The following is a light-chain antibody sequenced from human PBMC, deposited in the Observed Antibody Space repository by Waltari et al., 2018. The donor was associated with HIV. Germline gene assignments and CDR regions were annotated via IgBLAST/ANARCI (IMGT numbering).Light chain of an antibody. CDR3: QQYISYWT. CDR2: KAS. V-gene: IGKV1-5*03. Sequence: DIQMTQSPSTLSASVGDRVTITCRASQRISSWLAWYQQKPGKAPKLLIYKASTLESGVPSRFSGSGSGTEFTLTISSLQPDDFATYYCQQYISYWTFGQGTKVEIK. CDR1: QRISSW. J-gene: IGKJ1*01.